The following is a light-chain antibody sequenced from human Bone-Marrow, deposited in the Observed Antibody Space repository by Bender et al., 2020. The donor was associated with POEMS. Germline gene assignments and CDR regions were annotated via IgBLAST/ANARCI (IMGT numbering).Light chain of an antibody. V-gene: IGLV3-1*01. CDR3: QAWDSSTGV. Sequence: LTQPPSVSGAPGQRVTISCTGDKLGDKYVCWFPQNPCQSPVLVIYEDSKRPSEIPERFSGSNSGNTATLTISGTQAMDEADYYCQAWDSSTGVFGGGTKLTVL. CDR1: KLGDKY. CDR2: EDS. J-gene: IGLJ2*01.